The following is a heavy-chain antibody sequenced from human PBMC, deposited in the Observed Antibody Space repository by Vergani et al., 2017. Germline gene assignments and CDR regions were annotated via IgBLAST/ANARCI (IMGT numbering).Heavy chain of an antibody. J-gene: IGHJ4*02. CDR3: ARVAAAGPFDY. V-gene: IGHV3-33*01. Sequence: QVQLVESGGGVVQPGRSLRLSCTSSGFTFSSYGMHWVRQAPGKGLEWVAVIWYDGSNKYYADSVKGRITISRDNSKNTLYLQMNSLRAEDTAVYYCARVAAAGPFDYWGQGTLVTVSS. D-gene: IGHD6-13*01. CDR2: IWYDGSNK. CDR1: GFTFSSYG.